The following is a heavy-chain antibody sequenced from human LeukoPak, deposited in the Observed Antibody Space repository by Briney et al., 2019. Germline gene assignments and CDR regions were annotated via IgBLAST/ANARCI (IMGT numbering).Heavy chain of an antibody. D-gene: IGHD3-10*01. CDR3: ASGSSLRAFDI. CDR2: IYHSGST. CDR1: GGSISSGGYS. Sequence: PSETLSLTCAVSGGSISSGGYSWSWIRQPPGKGLEWVGYIYHSGSTYYNPSLKSRVTIAVDRSKNQFSLKLSSVTAADAAVYYGASGSSLRAFDIWGQGTMVTVSS. V-gene: IGHV4-30-2*01. J-gene: IGHJ3*02.